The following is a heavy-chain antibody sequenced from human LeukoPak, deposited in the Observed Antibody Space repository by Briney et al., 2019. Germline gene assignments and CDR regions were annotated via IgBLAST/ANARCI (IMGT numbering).Heavy chain of an antibody. CDR1: GGSISSYY. CDR2: IYYSGST. Sequence: SETLSLTCTVSGGSISSYYWSWIRQPPGKGLEWIGYIYYSGSTNYNPALNSQVTKPVDTSNDQSSLKRSSVTVADTAGYYCAGGSVVVAASGWFDPWGQGNLVTGSS. CDR3: AGGSVVVAASGWFDP. D-gene: IGHD2-15*01. J-gene: IGHJ5*02. V-gene: IGHV4-59*01.